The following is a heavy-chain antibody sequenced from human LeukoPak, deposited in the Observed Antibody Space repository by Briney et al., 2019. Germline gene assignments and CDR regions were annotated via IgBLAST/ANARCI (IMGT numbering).Heavy chain of an antibody. D-gene: IGHD1-26*01. J-gene: IGHJ4*02. CDR2: INRDGSGK. CDR3: ARVEYSGNGNLY. CDR1: GLTFINYW. Sequence: GGSLRLSCAGSGLTFINYWMTWVRQVPGKGLEWVANINRDGSGKYYLPSVRGRFTISKDDAKDSLYLQMASLRPEDTAIYYCARVEYSGNGNLYWGQGPLVTVSS. V-gene: IGHV3-7*03.